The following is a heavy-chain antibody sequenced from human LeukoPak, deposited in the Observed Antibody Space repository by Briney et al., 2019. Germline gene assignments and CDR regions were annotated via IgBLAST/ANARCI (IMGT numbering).Heavy chain of an antibody. CDR2: IKQDGSEK. Sequence: GRSLRLSCAASGFTFSSYGMHWVRQAPGKGLEWVANIKQDGSEKYYVDSVKGRFTISRDNSKNTLYLQMNSLRAEDTAIYYCAKPRAMTTGVGRYFDLWGRGTLVTVSS. D-gene: IGHD1-1*01. V-gene: IGHV3-7*03. CDR1: GFTFSSYG. J-gene: IGHJ2*01. CDR3: AKPRAMTTGVGRYFDL.